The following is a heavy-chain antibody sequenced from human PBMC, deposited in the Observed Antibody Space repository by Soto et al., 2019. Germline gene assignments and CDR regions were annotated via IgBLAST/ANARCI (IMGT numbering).Heavy chain of an antibody. CDR2: FYYSGST. V-gene: IGHV4-31*03. Sequence: SETLSLTCTVSGGSISTGGYYWNWIRQHQGKGLEWIGYFYYSGSTYYNPSLKSRVTISVDTSKNQFSLKLSSVTAADTAVYYCARHGARGYSYGEFDYWGQGTLVTVSS. J-gene: IGHJ4*02. CDR3: ARHGARGYSYGEFDY. D-gene: IGHD5-18*01. CDR1: GGSISTGGYY.